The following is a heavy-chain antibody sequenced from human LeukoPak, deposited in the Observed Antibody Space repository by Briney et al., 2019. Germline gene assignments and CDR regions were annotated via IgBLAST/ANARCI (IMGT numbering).Heavy chain of an antibody. V-gene: IGHV3-7*01. CDR3: AREKFLEWYAVAGTFGYFDY. J-gene: IGHJ4*02. CDR2: LKQDGGEK. CDR1: GFTFSNYW. Sequence: GGSLRLSCAASGFTFSNYWMSWVRQAPGKGLEWVANLKQDGGEKYYVDSVKGRFTISRDNAKNSLYLQMNSLRAEDAAVYYCAREKFLEWYAVAGTFGYFDYWGQGTLVTVSS. D-gene: IGHD6-19*01.